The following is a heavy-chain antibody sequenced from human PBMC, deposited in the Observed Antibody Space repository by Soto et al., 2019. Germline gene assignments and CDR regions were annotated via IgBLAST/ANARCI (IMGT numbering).Heavy chain of an antibody. CDR1: GGTFSSYA. Sequence: ASVRVSCQASGGTFSSYAISWVRQAPGQGLEWMGGIIPIFGTANYAQKFQGRVTITADKSTSTAYMELSSLRSEDTAVYYCARVERITMIVVDTGDYYYGMDVWGQGTTVTVSS. CDR3: ARVERITMIVVDTGDYYYGMDV. D-gene: IGHD3-22*01. V-gene: IGHV1-69*06. J-gene: IGHJ6*02. CDR2: IIPIFGTA.